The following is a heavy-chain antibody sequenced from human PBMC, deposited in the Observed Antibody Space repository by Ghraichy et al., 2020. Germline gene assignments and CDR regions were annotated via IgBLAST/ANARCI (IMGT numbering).Heavy chain of an antibody. CDR3: ARDVGPRPLDY. D-gene: IGHD6-6*01. CDR1: GFIFSSSV. CDR2: IWSDGSNK. V-gene: IGHV3-33*01. Sequence: GGSLRLSCAASGFIFSSSVMHWVRQALGKGLEWVALIWSDGSNKYYADSVKGRFTISRDNSKNTLSLQMNSLRAEDTAVYYCARDVGPRPLDYWGQGTLVTVSS. J-gene: IGHJ4*02.